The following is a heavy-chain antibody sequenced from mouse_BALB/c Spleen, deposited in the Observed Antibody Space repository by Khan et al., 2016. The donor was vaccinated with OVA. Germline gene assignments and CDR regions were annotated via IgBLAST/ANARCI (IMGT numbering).Heavy chain of an antibody. Sequence: DLVKPGASVKLSCKASGYTFTSYWINWIKQRPGQGLECIGRIAPGSGSTYYNEMFKGTATLTVATSSSTAYIQISSLTSEASAVYFCARSKYYDGSLYAMDYWGQGTSVTVSS. CDR3: ARSKYYDGSLYAMDY. CDR2: IAPGSGST. CDR1: GYTFTSYW. J-gene: IGHJ4*01. D-gene: IGHD1-1*01. V-gene: IGHV1S41*01.